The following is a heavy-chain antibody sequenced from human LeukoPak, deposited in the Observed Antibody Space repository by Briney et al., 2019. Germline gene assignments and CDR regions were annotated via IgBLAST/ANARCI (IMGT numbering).Heavy chain of an antibody. J-gene: IGHJ4*02. Sequence: GGSLRLSCAASGFTFSSSAMSWVRQAPGKGLEWVSDISDRGGIKNYADSVKGRFTISRDNSNNTLYLQMNSLRAEDTAVYFCAKKQTTTVTTLDYWGQGTLVTVSS. CDR3: AKKQTTTVTTLDY. D-gene: IGHD4-17*01. V-gene: IGHV3-23*01. CDR2: ISDRGGIK. CDR1: GFTFSSSA.